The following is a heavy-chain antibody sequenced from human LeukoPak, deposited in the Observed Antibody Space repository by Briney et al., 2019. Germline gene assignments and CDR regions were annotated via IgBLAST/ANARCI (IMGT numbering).Heavy chain of an antibody. CDR1: GASFSGYY. V-gene: IGHV4-34*01. J-gene: IGHJ5*02. CDR2: INHSGST. CDR3: ARDGWFGDYNWFDP. Sequence: PSETLSLTCAVYGASFSGYYWSWIRQPPGKGLEWIGEINHSGSTNYNPSHKSRVTISLDTPKKKFSLKLSSVTAADTAMYYCARDGWFGDYNWFDPWGQGTLVTVSS. D-gene: IGHD3-10*01.